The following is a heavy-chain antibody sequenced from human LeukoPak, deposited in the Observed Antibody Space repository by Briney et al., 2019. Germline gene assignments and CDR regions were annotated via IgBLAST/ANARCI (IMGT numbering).Heavy chain of an antibody. D-gene: IGHD6-19*01. V-gene: IGHV4-30-4*08. CDR3: ARAPQTPDSSGWFDAFDI. Sequence: SETLSLTCTVSGGSISSGDYYWSWIRQPPGKGLEWIGYIYYSGSTYYNPSLKSRVTISVDTSQNQFSLKLSSVTAADTAVYYCARAPQTPDSSGWFDAFDIWGQGTMVTVSS. CDR2: IYYSGST. J-gene: IGHJ3*02. CDR1: GGSISSGDYY.